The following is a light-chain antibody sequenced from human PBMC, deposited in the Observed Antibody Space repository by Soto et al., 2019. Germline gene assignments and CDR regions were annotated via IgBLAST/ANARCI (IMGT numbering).Light chain of an antibody. CDR3: TSYAGSNNVL. V-gene: IGLV2-8*01. CDR1: SSDVGAYNF. CDR2: EVS. Sequence: LTQPPSASGSPGQSVAISCTGTSSDVGAYNFVSWYQQHPGKAPKLIMYEVSVRPSGGPDRFSGSKSGNTASLTVSGLQAEDEADYYCTSYAGSNNVLFGGGTQLTVL. J-gene: IGLJ2*01.